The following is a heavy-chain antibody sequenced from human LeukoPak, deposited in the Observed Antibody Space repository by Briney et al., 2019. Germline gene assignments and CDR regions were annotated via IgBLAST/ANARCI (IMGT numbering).Heavy chain of an antibody. D-gene: IGHD6-13*01. V-gene: IGHV3-53*05. CDR1: GFTVSSNY. CDR3: AKQMMERQQYYYMDV. J-gene: IGHJ6*03. Sequence: GGSLRLSCAASGFTVSSNYMSWVRQAPGKGLEWVSVIYSGGSTYYADSVKGRFTISRENSKNTLYLQMNSLRGEDTAVYYCAKQMMERQQYYYMDVWGKGTSVTVSS. CDR2: IYSGGST.